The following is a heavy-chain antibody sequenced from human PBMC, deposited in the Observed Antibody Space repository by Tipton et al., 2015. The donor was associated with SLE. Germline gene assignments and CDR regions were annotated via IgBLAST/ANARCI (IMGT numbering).Heavy chain of an antibody. CDR1: GGSISSSSYY. V-gene: IGHV4-39*07. CDR3: ARGEKEFGEYYFDY. J-gene: IGHJ4*02. CDR2: IYYSGST. Sequence: TLSLTCTVSGGSISSSSYYWGWIRQPPGKGLEWIGSIYYSGSTYYNPSLKSRVTISVDTSKNQFSLKLSSVTAADTAVYYCARGEKEFGEYYFDYWGQGTLVTVSS. D-gene: IGHD3-10*01.